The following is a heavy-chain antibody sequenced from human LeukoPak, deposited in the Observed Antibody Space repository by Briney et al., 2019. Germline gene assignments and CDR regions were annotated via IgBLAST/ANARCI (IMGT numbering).Heavy chain of an antibody. Sequence: ASVKVSCKASGYTFTSYGISWVRQAPGQGLEWMGWISAYNGNTNNAQKLQGRVTMTTDTSTSTAYMELRSLRTEDTAMYYCAKCLSYTAAGYYFDHWGQGTLVTVSS. D-gene: IGHD5/OR15-5a*01. V-gene: IGHV1-18*01. CDR3: AKCLSYTAAGYYFDH. CDR2: ISAYNGNT. CDR1: GYTFTSYG. J-gene: IGHJ4*02.